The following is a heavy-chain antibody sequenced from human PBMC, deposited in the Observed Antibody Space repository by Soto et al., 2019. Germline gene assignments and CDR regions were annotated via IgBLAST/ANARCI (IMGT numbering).Heavy chain of an antibody. Sequence: SETLSLTCAVSGGSISSSNWWSWVRQPPGKGLEWIGEIYHSGSTNYNPSLKSRVTISVEKSKNQFSLKLSSVTAADTAVYYCARGWGAAVTTMRMGPAAEYYYYYYGMDVWGQGTTVTVSS. J-gene: IGHJ6*02. V-gene: IGHV4-4*02. D-gene: IGHD4-4*01. CDR1: GGSISSSNW. CDR3: ARGWGAAVTTMRMGPAAEYYYYYYGMDV. CDR2: IYHSGST.